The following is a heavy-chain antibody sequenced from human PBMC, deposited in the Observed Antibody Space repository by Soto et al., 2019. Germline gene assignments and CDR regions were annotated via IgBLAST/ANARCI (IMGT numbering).Heavy chain of an antibody. V-gene: IGHV3-23*01. CDR3: AKDPSDYGDYGSWYYYYYGMDV. Sequence: GESLKISCAASGFTFSSYAMSWVRQAPGKGLEWVSAISGSGGSTYYADSVKGRFTISRDNSMNTLFLQMNSLRAEDTAVYYCAKDPSDYGDYGSWYYYYYGMDVWGQGTTVTVSS. CDR2: ISGSGGST. D-gene: IGHD4-17*01. J-gene: IGHJ6*02. CDR1: GFTFSSYA.